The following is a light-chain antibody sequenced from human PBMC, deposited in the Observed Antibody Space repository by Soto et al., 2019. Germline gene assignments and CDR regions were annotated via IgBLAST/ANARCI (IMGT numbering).Light chain of an antibody. V-gene: IGKV3-20*01. CDR2: GTS. Sequence: GFTQSPGTLSLYPGERATLYCRASQSVSSTYLAWYQQKPGLAPRLLISGTSSRATGIPDRLSGSGSGTDFTLTISRLEPEDFAVYYCQQYARSPVTFGQGTKVDIK. J-gene: IGKJ1*01. CDR3: QQYARSPVT. CDR1: QSVSSTY.